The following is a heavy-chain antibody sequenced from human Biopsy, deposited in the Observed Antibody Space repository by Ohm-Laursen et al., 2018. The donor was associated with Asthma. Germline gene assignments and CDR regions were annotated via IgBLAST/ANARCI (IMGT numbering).Heavy chain of an antibody. D-gene: IGHD2-2*01. V-gene: IGHV1-69*01. CDR1: GGTFNTYV. CDR3: ARKAGSCISRTCYSLDF. CDR2: INSVFGTT. J-gene: IGHJ4*02. Sequence: ESSVKVSCKPLGGTFNTYVIGWVRQAPGQGLEWMGGINSVFGTTTYPQKFQDRVTITADDSTSTVYTELSSLRSEDTAVYYCARKAGSCISRTCYSLDFWGQGTLVTVSS.